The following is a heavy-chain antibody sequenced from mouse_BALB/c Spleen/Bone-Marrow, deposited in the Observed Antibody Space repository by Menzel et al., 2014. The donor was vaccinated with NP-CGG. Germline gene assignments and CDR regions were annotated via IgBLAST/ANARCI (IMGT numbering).Heavy chain of an antibody. J-gene: IGHJ2*01. Sequence: EVQVVESGGGLVQPGGSRKLSCAASGFTFSSFGMHWVRQAPEKGLEWVAYISSGSSTFFYADTVKGRFTVSRDNPKNTLFLQMTSLRSEDTAMYFCTRGGNWDDFDSWGQGTTLTVSS. V-gene: IGHV5-17*02. D-gene: IGHD4-1*01. CDR3: TRGGNWDDFDS. CDR1: GFTFSSFG. CDR2: ISSGSSTF.